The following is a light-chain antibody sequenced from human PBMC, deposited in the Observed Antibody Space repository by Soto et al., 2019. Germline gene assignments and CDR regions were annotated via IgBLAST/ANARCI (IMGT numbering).Light chain of an antibody. CDR3: SSYTSSSTLDV. V-gene: IGLV2-14*01. J-gene: IGLJ1*01. Sequence: QSAPTQPASVSGTTGQSITISCTGTSRDVGGYNDVCWYQQHAGKAPKLMIYEVSNRPSGVSNRFSGSKSGNTASLTISGLQAEDEADYYCSSYTSSSTLDVFGTGTKVTVL. CDR2: EVS. CDR1: SRDVGGYND.